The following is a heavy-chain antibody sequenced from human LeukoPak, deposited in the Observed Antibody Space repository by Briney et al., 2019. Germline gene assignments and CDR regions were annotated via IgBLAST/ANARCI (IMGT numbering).Heavy chain of an antibody. J-gene: IGHJ4*02. CDR3: ARVGNRAAAGTGDY. CDR2: ISAYNGNT. Sequence: ASVKVSCKASGGTFSSYGISWVRQAPGQGLEWMGWISAYNGNTNYAQKLQGRVTMTTDTSTSTAYMELRSLRSDDTAVYYCARVGNRAAAGTGDYWGQGTLVTVSS. CDR1: GGTFSSYG. V-gene: IGHV1-18*01. D-gene: IGHD6-13*01.